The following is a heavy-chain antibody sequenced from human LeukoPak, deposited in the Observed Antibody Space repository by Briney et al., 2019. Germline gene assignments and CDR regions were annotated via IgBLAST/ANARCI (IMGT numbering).Heavy chain of an antibody. J-gene: IGHJ4*02. CDR2: ISDTGNT. Sequence: GGSLRLSCAASGFTLSSYAMSWVRQAPGKGLEWVSAISDTGNTYHADSVKGRFTISRDNAKSSLYLQMNSLRTDDMALYYCVKSPRGAVWYYFDYWGQGTLVTVSS. D-gene: IGHD3-10*01. CDR3: VKSPRGAVWYYFDY. CDR1: GFTLSSYA. V-gene: IGHV3-23*01.